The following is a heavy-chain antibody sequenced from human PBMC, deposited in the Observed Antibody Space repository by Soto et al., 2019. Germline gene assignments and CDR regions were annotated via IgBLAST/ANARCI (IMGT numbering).Heavy chain of an antibody. CDR1: GYSINTRDW. CDR2: ISYSGTT. V-gene: IGHV4-4*02. Sequence: PSETLSLTCAVSGYSINTRDWWSWVRQPPGKGLEWIGEISYSGTTNYNPSLKSRVTISVDKSKNQFSLKLSSVTAADTAMYYYARRGDYYDSSTYTDASDIWGQGTMVTVSS. D-gene: IGHD3-22*01. J-gene: IGHJ3*02. CDR3: ARRGDYYDSSTYTDASDI.